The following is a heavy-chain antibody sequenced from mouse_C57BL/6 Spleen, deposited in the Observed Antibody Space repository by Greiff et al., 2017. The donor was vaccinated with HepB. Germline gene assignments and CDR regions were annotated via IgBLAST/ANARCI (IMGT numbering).Heavy chain of an antibody. V-gene: IGHV1-22*01. J-gene: IGHJ3*01. D-gene: IGHD2-3*01. Sequence: SGPELVKPGASVKMSCKASGYTFTDYNMHWVKQSHGKSLEWIGYINPNNGGTSYNQKFKGKATLTVNKSSSTAYMELRSLTSEDSAVYYCATDGYYGWFAYWGQGTLVTVSA. CDR1: GYTFTDYN. CDR3: ATDGYYGWFAY. CDR2: INPNNGGT.